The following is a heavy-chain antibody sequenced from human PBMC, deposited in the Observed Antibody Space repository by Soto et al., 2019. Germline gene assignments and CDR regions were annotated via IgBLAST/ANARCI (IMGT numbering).Heavy chain of an antibody. V-gene: IGHV4-59*01. CDR3: ARGEYYYDSSGYYYLT. CDR2: IYYSGST. D-gene: IGHD3-22*01. CDR1: GGSISSYY. Sequence: SETLSLTCTVSGGSISSYYWSWIRQPPGKGLEWIGYIYYSGSTNYNPSLKSRVTISVDTSKNQFSLKLSSVTAADTAVYYCARGEYYYDSSGYYYLTWGQGTMVTVSS. J-gene: IGHJ3*01.